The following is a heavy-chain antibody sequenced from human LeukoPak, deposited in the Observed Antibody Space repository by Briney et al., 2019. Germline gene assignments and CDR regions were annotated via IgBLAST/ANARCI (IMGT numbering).Heavy chain of an antibody. CDR3: ARGSHYYDSSGYSFDY. CDR2: IYYSGST. CDR1: GGSISSYY. V-gene: IGHV4-59*01. D-gene: IGHD3-22*01. Sequence: SETLSLTCTVSGGSISSYYWSWIRQPQGKGLEWIGYIYYSGSTNYNPSLKSRITISLDTSKNQFSLKLSSVTAADTAVYCCARGSHYYDSSGYSFDYWGQGTLVTVSS. J-gene: IGHJ4*02.